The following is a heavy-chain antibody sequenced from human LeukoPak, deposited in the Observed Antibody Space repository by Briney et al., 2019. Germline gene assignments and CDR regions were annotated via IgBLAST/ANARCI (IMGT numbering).Heavy chain of an antibody. J-gene: IGHJ4*02. CDR3: ARDIYYYDSSGYFDY. D-gene: IGHD3-22*01. CDR2: IYYSGGT. CDR1: GGSISSSSYF. V-gene: IGHV4-39*02. Sequence: SETLSLTCTVSGGSISSSSYFWGWLRQPPGKGLEWIGSIYYSGGTYYNPSLKSRVTISVDTSKNHFSLKLSSVTAADTAVYYCARDIYYYDSSGYFDYWGQGTLVTVSS.